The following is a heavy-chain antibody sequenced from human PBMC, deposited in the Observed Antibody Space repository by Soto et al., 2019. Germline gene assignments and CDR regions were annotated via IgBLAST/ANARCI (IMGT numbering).Heavy chain of an antibody. CDR1: GYTFTSYC. D-gene: IGHD6-6*01. Sequence: ASVKVSCKASGYTFTSYCISWVRQARGQGLEWMGWISAYSGNTNYAQKLQGRVTMTTDTSTSTAYMELRSLRSDDTAVYYCARGVLRAARSKYYYYDFFDWGQGTPVTVSS. CDR3: ARGVLRAARSKYYYYDFFD. J-gene: IGHJ6*02. V-gene: IGHV1-18*04. CDR2: ISAYSGNT.